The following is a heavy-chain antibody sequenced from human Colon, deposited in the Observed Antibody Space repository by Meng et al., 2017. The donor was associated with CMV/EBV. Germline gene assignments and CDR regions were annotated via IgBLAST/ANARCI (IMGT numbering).Heavy chain of an antibody. Sequence: GWSLRLSCVASGFSFSSHGMHWVRQAPGKGLEWVAFISHDETYKHYSDSVRGRFTLSRDNSRNTLYLQVNSVRVADTAVYYCARDQFYYFDYWGQGTLVTVSS. D-gene: IGHD2/OR15-2a*01. V-gene: IGHV3-30*02. J-gene: IGHJ4*02. CDR3: ARDQFYYFDY. CDR1: GFSFSSHG. CDR2: ISHDETYK.